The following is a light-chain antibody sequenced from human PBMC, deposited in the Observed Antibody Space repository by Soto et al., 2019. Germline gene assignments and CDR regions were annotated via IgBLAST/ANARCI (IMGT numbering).Light chain of an antibody. Sequence: DIQMTQSPSSLSASVGDRVTITCRASQSINRWLAWYQQRPGKAPNLLIYKASTLEAGVPSRFSGSASGTEFTLTISSLQPDDFAAYFCLQYNVYPLTFGGGTKVEIK. CDR1: QSINRW. CDR3: LQYNVYPLT. V-gene: IGKV1-5*03. CDR2: KAS. J-gene: IGKJ4*01.